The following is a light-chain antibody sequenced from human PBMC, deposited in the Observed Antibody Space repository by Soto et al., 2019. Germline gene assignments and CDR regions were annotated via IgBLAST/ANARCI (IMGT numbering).Light chain of an antibody. Sequence: EIVLTQSPGTLSLSPGERATLSCRASQSVSSSYLAWYQQKPGQAPRLLIYGAASRATGIPDRFSGSGSGRDFTLTISRLEPEDFAVYYCQQYGSSLVTFGGGTKVEIK. CDR1: QSVSSSY. V-gene: IGKV3-20*01. CDR2: GAA. J-gene: IGKJ4*01. CDR3: QQYGSSLVT.